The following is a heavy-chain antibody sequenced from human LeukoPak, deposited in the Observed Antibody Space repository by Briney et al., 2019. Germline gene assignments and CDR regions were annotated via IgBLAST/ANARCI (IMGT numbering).Heavy chain of an antibody. CDR3: ARTSGSHYYYYGMDV. J-gene: IGHJ6*02. V-gene: IGHV3-64*01. D-gene: IGHD1-26*01. CDR1: GFTFSSYA. Sequence: GSLRLSCAASGFTFSSYAMHWVRQAPGKGLEYVSAISSNGGSTYYANSVKGRFTISRDNSKNTLYLQMGSLRAEDMAVYYCARTSGSHYYYYGMDVWGQGTTVTVSS. CDR2: ISSNGGST.